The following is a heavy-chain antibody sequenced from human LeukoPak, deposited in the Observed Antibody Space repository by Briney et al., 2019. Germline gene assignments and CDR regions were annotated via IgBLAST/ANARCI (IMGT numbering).Heavy chain of an antibody. CDR3: AKDLAAVPGNKYFAY. J-gene: IGHJ4*02. V-gene: IGHV3-23*01. Sequence: PVGSLRLSCAASGFTFSTYDMTWVRQAPGKGLEWVSSISGSGGSTHYADSVKGRFTTSRDNSKNTLYLQMNGLRAEDTAVYYCAKDLAAVPGNKYFAYWGQGTLVTVSS. D-gene: IGHD6-19*01. CDR1: GFTFSTYD. CDR2: ISGSGGST.